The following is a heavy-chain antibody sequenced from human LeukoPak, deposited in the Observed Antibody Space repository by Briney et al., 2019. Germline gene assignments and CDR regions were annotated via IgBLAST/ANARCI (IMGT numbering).Heavy chain of an antibody. Sequence: PSETLSLTCTVSGGSISSYYWSWIRQPPGKGLEWIGYIYYSGSTNYNPSLKSRVTISVDTSKNQFSLKLSSVTAADTAVCYCARSSIAARPNINFDYWGQGTLVTVSS. CDR3: ARSSIAARPNINFDY. V-gene: IGHV4-59*01. CDR2: IYYSGST. D-gene: IGHD6-6*01. J-gene: IGHJ4*02. CDR1: GGSISSYY.